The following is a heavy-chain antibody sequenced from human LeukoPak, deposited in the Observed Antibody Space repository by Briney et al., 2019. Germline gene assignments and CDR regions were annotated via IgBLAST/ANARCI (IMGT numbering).Heavy chain of an antibody. CDR1: GGSVNSYD. V-gene: IGHV4-4*07. CDR2: IYDGGST. Sequence: SETLSLTCTVSGGSVNSYDVSWIRQPAGKTLEWIGRIYDGGSTNYNPPLKSRVTMSVDTSKNQISLKLSSVTAADTAVYYCARDPTGRYSSEGYMDVWGQGTTVTISS. J-gene: IGHJ6*03. D-gene: IGHD6-19*01. CDR3: ARDPTGRYSSEGYMDV.